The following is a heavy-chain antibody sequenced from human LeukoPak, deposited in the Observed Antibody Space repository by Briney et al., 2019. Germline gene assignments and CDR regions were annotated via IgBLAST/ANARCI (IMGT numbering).Heavy chain of an antibody. CDR1: GFTLSSYW. V-gene: IGHV3-74*01. CDR3: ARGWNTTPRSGFDI. D-gene: IGHD1/OR15-1a*01. CDR2: INSDGRST. Sequence: GGSLRLSCAASGFTLSSYWMHWVRQAPGKGLVWVSRINSDGRSTSYADSVKGRFTISRDNVKNTLFLQMNSLGAEDTALYYCARGWNTTPRSGFDIWGLGTMVTVSS. J-gene: IGHJ3*02.